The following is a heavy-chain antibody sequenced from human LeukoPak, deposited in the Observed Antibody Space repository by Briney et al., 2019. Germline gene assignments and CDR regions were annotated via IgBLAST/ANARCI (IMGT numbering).Heavy chain of an antibody. CDR1: GFTFSSYG. Sequence: GGTLRLSCAASGFTFSSYGMSWVRQAPGKGLEWVSAISGSGGSTYYADSVKGRFTISRDSAKNSLYLQMNSLRAEDTAVYYCASQEDYYDSSGWYFDLWGRGTLVTVSS. J-gene: IGHJ2*01. CDR2: ISGSGGST. D-gene: IGHD3-22*01. CDR3: ASQEDYYDSSGWYFDL. V-gene: IGHV3-23*01.